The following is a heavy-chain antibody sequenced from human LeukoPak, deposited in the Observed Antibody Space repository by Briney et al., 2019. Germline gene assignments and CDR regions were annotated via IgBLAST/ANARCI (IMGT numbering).Heavy chain of an antibody. J-gene: IGHJ4*02. D-gene: IGHD1-14*01. CDR2: ISGGGVRT. CDR1: GFTFSSYA. V-gene: IGHV3-23*01. Sequence: GGSLRLSCAASGFTFSSYAMSWVRQAPGKGLEWVTAISGGGVRTYYADSVKGRFTISRDNSKNTLYLQMSSLRAEDTAVYYCVKITSVTGGDCWGQGTRLTVSS. CDR3: VKITSVTGGDC.